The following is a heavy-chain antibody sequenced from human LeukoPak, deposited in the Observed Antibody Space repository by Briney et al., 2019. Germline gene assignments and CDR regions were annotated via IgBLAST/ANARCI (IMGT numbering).Heavy chain of an antibody. J-gene: IGHJ4*02. Sequence: ASVKVSCKASGYIFTNYAIHWVRQAPGQRLEWMGWINTGYGETKYSQKFQARVTITRDTSASTAYMELSRLRSEDTAVYYCARWSTATKFDYWGQGTLVTVSS. CDR3: ARWSTATKFDY. CDR2: INTGYGET. D-gene: IGHD4-17*01. CDR1: GYIFTNYA. V-gene: IGHV1-3*04.